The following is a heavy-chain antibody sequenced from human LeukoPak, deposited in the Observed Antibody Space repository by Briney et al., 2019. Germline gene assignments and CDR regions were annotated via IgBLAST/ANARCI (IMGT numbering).Heavy chain of an antibody. Sequence: SETLSLTCTVSGGSISSYYWSWIRQPAGKGLEWIGRIYTSGSTNYNPSLKSRVTMSVATSKNQFSLKLSSVTAADTAVYYCARGIVVVPYFDSWGQGTLVTVSS. D-gene: IGHD3-22*01. J-gene: IGHJ4*02. CDR1: GGSISSYY. CDR3: ARGIVVVPYFDS. V-gene: IGHV4-4*07. CDR2: IYTSGST.